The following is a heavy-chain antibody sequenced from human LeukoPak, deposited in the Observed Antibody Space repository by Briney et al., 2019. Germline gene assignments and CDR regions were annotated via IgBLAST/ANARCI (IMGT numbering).Heavy chain of an antibody. Sequence: GESLKISCKGSGYSFTSYWIGWVRPMPGKGLGWMGIIYPGDSDTRYSPSFQGQVTISADKSISTAYLQWSSLKASDTAMYYCARAAPSYYDSSGYFDYWGQGTLVTVSS. CDR2: IYPGDSDT. CDR3: ARAAPSYYDSSGYFDY. J-gene: IGHJ4*02. V-gene: IGHV5-51*01. CDR1: GYSFTSYW. D-gene: IGHD3-22*01.